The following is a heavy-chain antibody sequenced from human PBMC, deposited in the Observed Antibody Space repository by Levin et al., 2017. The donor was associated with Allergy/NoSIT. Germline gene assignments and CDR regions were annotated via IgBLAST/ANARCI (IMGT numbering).Heavy chain of an antibody. V-gene: IGHV3-23*01. J-gene: IGHJ4*02. D-gene: IGHD3-3*01. CDR1: GFAFSDYA. CDR3: AKGGIGEPGALVN. Sequence: LSLTCAASGFAFSDYAMTWVRQAPGRGLEWVSSLSASGGSTFYADSVEGRFTISRDNSRNILHLQMNSLRVEDSALYYCAKGGIGEPGALVNWGQGTLVTVSS. CDR2: LSASGGST.